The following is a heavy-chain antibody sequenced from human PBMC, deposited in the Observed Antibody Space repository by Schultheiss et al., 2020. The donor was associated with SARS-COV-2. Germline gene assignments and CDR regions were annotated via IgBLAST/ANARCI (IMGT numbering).Heavy chain of an antibody. J-gene: IGHJ6*03. D-gene: IGHD2-2*01. CDR2: ISGSGGST. CDR1: GGSFSGYY. Sequence: LSLTCAVYGGSFSGYYWSWIRQPPGKGLEWVSAISGSGGSTYYADSVKGRFTISRDNSKNTLYLQMNSLRAEDTAVYYCARDQGYCSSTSCQSRYYMDVWGKGTTVTVSS. CDR3: ARDQGYCSSTSCQSRYYMDV. V-gene: IGHV3-23*01.